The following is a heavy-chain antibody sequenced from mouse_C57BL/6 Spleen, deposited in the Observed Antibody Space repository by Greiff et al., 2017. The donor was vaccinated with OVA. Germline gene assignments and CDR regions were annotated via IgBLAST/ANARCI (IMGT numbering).Heavy chain of an antibody. J-gene: IGHJ4*01. Sequence: QVQLQQPGAELVKPGASVKMSCKASGYTFTSYWITWVKQRPGQGLGWIGDLYPGSGSTNYNEKFKSKATLTVDTSSSTAYMQLSSLTSEDSAVYYCAGSWRAMDYWGQGTSVTVSS. D-gene: IGHD6-1*01. CDR3: AGSWRAMDY. CDR1: GYTFTSYW. CDR2: LYPGSGST. V-gene: IGHV1-55*01.